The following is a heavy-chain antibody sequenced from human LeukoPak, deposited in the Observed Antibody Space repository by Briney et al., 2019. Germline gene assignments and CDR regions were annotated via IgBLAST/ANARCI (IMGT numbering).Heavy chain of an antibody. CDR2: TYYRSKWYN. J-gene: IGHJ1*01. CDR1: GDSVSINSAA. Sequence: SQTLSLTCAISGDSVSINSAAWNWIRQSPSRGLEWLGRTYYRSKWYNDYAVSVKSRLTINPDTSKNQFSLQLNSVTPEDTAVYYCARSRYCSGGSCLAQYFQHWGQGTLVTVPS. V-gene: IGHV6-1*01. D-gene: IGHD2-15*01. CDR3: ARSRYCSGGSCLAQYFQH.